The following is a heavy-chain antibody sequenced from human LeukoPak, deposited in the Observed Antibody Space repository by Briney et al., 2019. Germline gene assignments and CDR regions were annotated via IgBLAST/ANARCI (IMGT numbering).Heavy chain of an antibody. CDR1: GGSISSYY. J-gene: IGHJ4*02. Sequence: SETLSLTCTVSGGSISSYYWSWIRQPAGKGLEWIGRIYTSGSTNYNPSLKSRVTISVDTSKNQFSLKLSSVTAADTAVYYCARPNSSYYYGSGSQHTFDYWGQGTLVTVSS. V-gene: IGHV4-4*07. D-gene: IGHD3-10*01. CDR3: ARPNSSYYYGSGSQHTFDY. CDR2: IYTSGST.